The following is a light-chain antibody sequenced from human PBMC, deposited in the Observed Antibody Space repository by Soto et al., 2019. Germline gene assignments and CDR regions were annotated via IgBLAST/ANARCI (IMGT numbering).Light chain of an antibody. J-gene: IGKJ1*01. V-gene: IGKV1-6*01. CDR2: AVS. CDR1: QGSRHD. Sequence: AIQMTQSPSSLSASXGDRVTITFRASQGSRHDVGWYQQKPGKAPKLLIYAVSSLQSGVPSRFSGSGSGTDFTLTISSLQPDDFASYFCQEYNTNFRPFGQGGNVDIK. CDR3: QEYNTNFRP.